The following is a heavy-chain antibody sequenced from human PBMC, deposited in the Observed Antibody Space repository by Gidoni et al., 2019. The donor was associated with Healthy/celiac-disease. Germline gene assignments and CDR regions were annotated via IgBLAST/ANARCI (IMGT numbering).Heavy chain of an antibody. CDR1: GGSISSSSYY. J-gene: IGHJ1*01. CDR2: IYYSGST. D-gene: IGHD3-22*01. Sequence: QLQLQESGPGLVKPSETLSLTCTVSGGSISSSSYYWGWIRQPPGKGLEWIGSIYYSGSTYYNPSLKSRVTISVDTSKNQFSLKRSSVTAADTAVYYCANGSSGYYRQREYFQHWGQGTLVTVSS. V-gene: IGHV4-39*01. CDR3: ANGSSGYYRQREYFQH.